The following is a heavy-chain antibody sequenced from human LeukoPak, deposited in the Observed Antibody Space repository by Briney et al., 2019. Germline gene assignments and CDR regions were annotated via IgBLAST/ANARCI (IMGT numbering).Heavy chain of an antibody. Sequence: GGSLRLSCSASGFTFSSYAMHWVRQAPGKGLEYVSAISSNGGSTYYADSVKGRFTISRDNSKNTLYLQMNSLRAEDAAVYYCASARANGDYVLDYWGQGTLVTVSS. V-gene: IGHV3-64*04. D-gene: IGHD4-17*01. CDR1: GFTFSSYA. J-gene: IGHJ4*02. CDR2: ISSNGGST. CDR3: ASARANGDYVLDY.